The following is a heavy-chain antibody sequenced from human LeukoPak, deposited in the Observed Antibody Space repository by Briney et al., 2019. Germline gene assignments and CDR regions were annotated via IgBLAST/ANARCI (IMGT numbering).Heavy chain of an antibody. CDR2: IYHSGGT. J-gene: IGHJ4*02. Sequence: KPSETLSLTCAVSGYPISSGYYWGWIRQPPGKGLEWIGSIYHSGGTYYNASLKSRVIISVDTSKNQFSLKLSSVTAAETAVYYCARRAADEAMIRGANPYFDYWGQGTLVTVSS. CDR3: ARRAADEAMIRGANPYFDY. D-gene: IGHD3-10*01. CDR1: GYPISSGYY. V-gene: IGHV4-38-2*01.